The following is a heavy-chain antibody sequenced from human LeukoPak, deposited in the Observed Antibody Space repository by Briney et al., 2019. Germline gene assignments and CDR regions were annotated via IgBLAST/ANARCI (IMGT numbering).Heavy chain of an antibody. CDR3: ATKQWLAPPPDS. CDR2: INTDGTVT. D-gene: IGHD6-19*01. J-gene: IGHJ4*02. Sequence: GGSLRLSCAASGFTFSKYWMLWVRQAPGKGLGSVSRINTDGTVTTYAHSVKGRFTVPRDNADNTMFLKMNSVRDEDTAVYYCATKQWLAPPPDSWGQGTPVTVSS. CDR1: GFTFSKYW. V-gene: IGHV3-74*01.